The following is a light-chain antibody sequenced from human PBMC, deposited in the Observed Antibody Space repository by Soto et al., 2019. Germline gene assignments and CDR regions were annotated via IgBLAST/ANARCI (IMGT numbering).Light chain of an antibody. J-gene: IGLJ2*01. Sequence: QSALTQPASVSGSPGQSITISCTGTSSDVGGYNYVSWYQQHPGKAPKLMIYDVSNRPSGASNRFTGSKSGNTASLTISELQAEDEADYYCSSYTSSSPPVVFGGGSKLTVL. CDR2: DVS. V-gene: IGLV2-14*01. CDR1: SSDVGGYNY. CDR3: SSYTSSSPPVV.